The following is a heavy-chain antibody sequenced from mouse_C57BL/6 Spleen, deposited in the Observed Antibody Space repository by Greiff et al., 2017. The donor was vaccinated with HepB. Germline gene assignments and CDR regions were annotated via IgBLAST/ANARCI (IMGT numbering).Heavy chain of an antibody. J-gene: IGHJ4*01. CDR1: GYSFTGYY. CDR2: INPSTGGT. CDR3: ARRGQLRLRDAMDY. Sequence: VQLKQSGPELVKPGASVKISCKASGYSFTGYYMNWVKQSPEKSLEWIGEINPSTGGTTYNQKFKAKATLTVDKSSSTAYMQLKSLTSEDSAVYYCARRGQLRLRDAMDYWGQGTSVTVSS. D-gene: IGHD3-2*02. V-gene: IGHV1-42*01.